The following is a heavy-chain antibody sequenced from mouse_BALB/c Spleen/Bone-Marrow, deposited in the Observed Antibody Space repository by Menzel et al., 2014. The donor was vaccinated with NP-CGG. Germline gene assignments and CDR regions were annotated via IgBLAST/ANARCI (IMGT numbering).Heavy chain of an antibody. CDR3: ARDGDYDEGYAMDY. CDR1: GYAFTNYL. V-gene: IGHV1-54*01. J-gene: IGHJ4*01. Sequence: QVQLKESGAELVRPGTSVKVSCKASGYAFTNYLIEWVKQRPGQGLEWIGVINPGSGGTNYNEKFKGKATLTADKSSSTAYMQLSSLTPDDSAVYFCARDGDYDEGYAMDYWGQGTSVTVSS. D-gene: IGHD2-4*01. CDR2: INPGSGGT.